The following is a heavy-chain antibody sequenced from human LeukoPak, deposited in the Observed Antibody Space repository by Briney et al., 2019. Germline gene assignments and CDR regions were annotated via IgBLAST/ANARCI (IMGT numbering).Heavy chain of an antibody. D-gene: IGHD3-3*01. V-gene: IGHV4-39*01. Sequence: SETLSPTCPVPGGSISSRRYYWGWIRHPPGRGLGWVGGIYFSGSTYYNPSLKSRVTISVDTSKNQFSLKLSSVTAADTAVYYCARHVSGDFWSGYYVRPNWFDPWGQGTLVTVSS. J-gene: IGHJ5*02. CDR3: ARHVSGDFWSGYYVRPNWFDP. CDR1: GGSISSRRYY. CDR2: IYFSGST.